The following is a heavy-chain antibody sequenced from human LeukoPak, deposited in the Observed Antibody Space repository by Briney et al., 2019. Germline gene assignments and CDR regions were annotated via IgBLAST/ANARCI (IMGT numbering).Heavy chain of an antibody. D-gene: IGHD3-10*02. Sequence: GGALRLSCAASGFTFSSYEMNWVRQAPGKGLEWGSYISSSGSTIYYADSVKGRLTISRDNAKNSLYLQMNSLRAEDTAVYYCAELGITMIGGVWGKGTTVTISS. J-gene: IGHJ6*04. CDR1: GFTFSSYE. CDR3: AELGITMIGGV. V-gene: IGHV3-48*03. CDR2: ISSSGSTI.